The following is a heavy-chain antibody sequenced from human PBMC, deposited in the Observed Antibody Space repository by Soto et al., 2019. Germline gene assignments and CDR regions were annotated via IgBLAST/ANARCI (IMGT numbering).Heavy chain of an antibody. CDR2: MNPNSGNT. J-gene: IGHJ5*02. CDR1: GYTFTSYD. CDR3: ARVGGKDTIFGVVIMGNNWFDP. D-gene: IGHD3-3*01. Sequence: ASVKVSCKASGYTFTSYDINWVRQATGQGLEWMGWMNPNSGNTGYAQKFQGRVTMTTDTSTSTAYMELRSLRSDDTAVYYCARVGGKDTIFGVVIMGNNWFDPWGQGTLVTVSS. V-gene: IGHV1-8*01.